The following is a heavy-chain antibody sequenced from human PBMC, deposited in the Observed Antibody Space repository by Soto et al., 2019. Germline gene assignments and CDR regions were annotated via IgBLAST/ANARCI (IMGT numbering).Heavy chain of an antibody. CDR3: ASVPIWCGASSCYTEGFDS. D-gene: IGHD3-3*01. Sequence: EVQLLDSGGGWVQPGGSLRLSCVASGFVFSDYAMSWVRQAPGKGLEWVSTISAGGSDTYYADSVKGRFTVSRANSKNTLYVQMNSLRAEDTAKYYCASVPIWCGASSCYTEGFDSWGQGTLVTVSS. V-gene: IGHV3-23*01. J-gene: IGHJ4*02. CDR2: ISAGGSDT. CDR1: GFVFSDYA.